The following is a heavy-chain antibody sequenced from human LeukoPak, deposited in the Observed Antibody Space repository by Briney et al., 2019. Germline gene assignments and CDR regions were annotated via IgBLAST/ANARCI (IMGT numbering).Heavy chain of an antibody. CDR3: ARKKSVYRSSSSSYYYMDV. CDR1: GFTFGNYG. V-gene: IGHV3-30*02. Sequence: GGSLRLSCAASGFTFGNYGVHWVRKAPGKGLEWVAFIRHDGSDEYYADSVEGRFTISRDNSKNTVYLQMNSLRAEDTAVYHCARKKSVYRSSSSSYYYMDVWGKGTTVTVSS. J-gene: IGHJ6*03. D-gene: IGHD6-6*01. CDR2: IRHDGSDE.